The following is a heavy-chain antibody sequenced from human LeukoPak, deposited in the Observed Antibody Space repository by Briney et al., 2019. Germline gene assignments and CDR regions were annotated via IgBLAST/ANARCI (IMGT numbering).Heavy chain of an antibody. CDR2: IIPILGIA. Sequence: SVTVSCTASGGTFSSYAISWVRQAPGQGLEWMGRIIPILGIANYAQKFQGRVTITADKSTSTAYMELSSLRSEDTAVYYCASPDILTGTGAFDIWGQGTMVTVSS. D-gene: IGHD3-9*01. CDR1: GGTFSSYA. V-gene: IGHV1-69*04. CDR3: ASPDILTGTGAFDI. J-gene: IGHJ3*02.